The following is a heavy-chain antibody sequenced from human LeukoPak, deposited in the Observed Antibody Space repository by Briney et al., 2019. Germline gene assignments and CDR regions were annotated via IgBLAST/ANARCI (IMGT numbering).Heavy chain of an antibody. Sequence: SETLSLTCTVSGGSISSYYWSWIRQPPGKGLEWIGYIYYSGSTNYNPSLKSRVTISVDTSKNQFSLKLSSVTAADTAVYYCAKDPDCTSGICYTFFDYWGQGTLVTVSS. J-gene: IGHJ4*02. CDR2: IYYSGST. V-gene: IGHV4-59*01. CDR3: AKDPDCTSGICYTFFDY. CDR1: GGSISSYY. D-gene: IGHD2-8*01.